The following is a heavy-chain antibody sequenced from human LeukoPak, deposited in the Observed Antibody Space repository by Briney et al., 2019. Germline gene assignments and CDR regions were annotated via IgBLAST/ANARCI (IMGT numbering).Heavy chain of an antibody. CDR3: ARGSVRYYDSSGYAYFDY. Sequence: GGSLRLSCAASGFTFGSYSMNWVRQAPGKGLEWVSSISSSSSYIYYADSVKGRFTISRDNAKNSLYLQMNSLRAEDTAVYYCARGSVRYYDSSGYAYFDYWGQGTLVTVSS. V-gene: IGHV3-21*01. J-gene: IGHJ4*02. CDR2: ISSSSSYI. D-gene: IGHD3-22*01. CDR1: GFTFGSYS.